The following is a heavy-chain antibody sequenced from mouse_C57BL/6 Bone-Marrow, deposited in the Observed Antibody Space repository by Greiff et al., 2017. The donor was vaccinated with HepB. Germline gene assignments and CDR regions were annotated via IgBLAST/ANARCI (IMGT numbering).Heavy chain of an antibody. J-gene: IGHJ1*03. Sequence: VQLQQSGAELVKPGASVKLSCKASGYTFTSYWMHWVKQRPGQGLEWIGMIHPNSGSTNYNEKFKSKATLTVDKSSSTAYMQLSSLTSEDSAVYYCARPPYGSSPWYFDVWGTGTTVTVSS. CDR2: IHPNSGST. V-gene: IGHV1-64*01. CDR3: ARPPYGSSPWYFDV. D-gene: IGHD1-1*01. CDR1: GYTFTSYW.